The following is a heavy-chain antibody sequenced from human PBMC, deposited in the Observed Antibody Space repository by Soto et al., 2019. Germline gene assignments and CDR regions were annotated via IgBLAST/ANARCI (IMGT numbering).Heavy chain of an antibody. Sequence: ASVKVSCKASGYTFTNYAIHWVRQAPGQRLEWMGWINPGSGKTFYSEKFQGRVTITTDKSADTAYVEMSSLRSEDTAVYYCARESRYCSGGSCYFLPGIDYWGQGTLVTVSS. CDR1: GYTFTNYA. V-gene: IGHV1-3*01. D-gene: IGHD2-15*01. J-gene: IGHJ4*02. CDR2: INPGSGKT. CDR3: ARESRYCSGGSCYFLPGIDY.